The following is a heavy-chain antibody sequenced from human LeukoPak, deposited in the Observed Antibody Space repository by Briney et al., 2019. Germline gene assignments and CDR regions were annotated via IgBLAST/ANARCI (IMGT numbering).Heavy chain of an antibody. V-gene: IGHV4-38-2*02. D-gene: IGHD3-16*01. CDR3: ARDPRGGNNWFDP. Sequence: ASETLSLTCGVSSYTISRGYHWGWIRQPPGKGLEWIGSIYHSGTTFYSQSLKSRLTMSVDTSKNEFSLKLNSVTAADTAVYYCARDPRGGNNWFDPWGQGTQVTVSS. J-gene: IGHJ5*02. CDR1: SYTISRGYH. CDR2: IYHSGTT.